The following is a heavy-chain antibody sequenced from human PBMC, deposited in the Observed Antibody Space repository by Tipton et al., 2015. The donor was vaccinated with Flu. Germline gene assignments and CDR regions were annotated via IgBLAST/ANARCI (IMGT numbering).Heavy chain of an antibody. V-gene: IGHV4-30-4*01. Sequence: TLSLTCTVSGGSISSGDYYWSWIRQHPGKALEWIGCISHSGRTYYNPSLKSRVTISVDTAKNQFSQRLSSVTAADTAVYYCARSTYYYGSGSADYWGQGTLVTVSS. CDR3: ARSTYYYGSGSADY. CDR2: ISHSGRT. J-gene: IGHJ4*02. CDR1: GGSISSGDYY. D-gene: IGHD3-10*01.